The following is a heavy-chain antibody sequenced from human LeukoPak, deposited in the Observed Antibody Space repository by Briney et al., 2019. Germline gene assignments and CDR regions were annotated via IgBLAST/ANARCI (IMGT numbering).Heavy chain of an antibody. Sequence: GGSLRLSCAASGFTFSSYSMNWVRQAPGKGLEWASSISSSGSYIYYADSMKGRFTVSRDNAKNSLYLQMNSLRAEDTAVYYCARANPTPTGYWGQGTLVTVSS. V-gene: IGHV3-21*01. D-gene: IGHD4-23*01. CDR3: ARANPTPTGY. CDR2: ISSSGSYI. J-gene: IGHJ4*02. CDR1: GFTFSSYS.